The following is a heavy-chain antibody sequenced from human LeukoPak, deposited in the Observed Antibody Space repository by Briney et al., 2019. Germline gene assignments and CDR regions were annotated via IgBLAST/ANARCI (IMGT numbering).Heavy chain of an antibody. V-gene: IGHV3-23*01. Sequence: GGSLRLSCAASGFIFSNYGMSWVRQAPGKGLEWVSAISGSGGSTYYADSVKGRFTISRDTSKNTLYLQMNSLRAEDTAVYYCAKGYSSSWSRYFDYWGQGTLVTVSS. CDR3: AKGYSSSWSRYFDY. CDR2: ISGSGGST. J-gene: IGHJ4*02. CDR1: GFIFSNYG. D-gene: IGHD6-13*01.